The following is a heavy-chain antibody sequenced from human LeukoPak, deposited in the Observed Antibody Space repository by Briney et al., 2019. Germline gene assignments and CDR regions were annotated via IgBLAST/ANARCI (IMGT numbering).Heavy chain of an antibody. J-gene: IGHJ6*02. Sequence: GGSLRLSCAASGFTVSSNYMSWVRQAPGKGLEWVSVIYSGYSTYYADPVKGRFTISRDNSKNTLYLQMNSLRAEDTAVYYCAKDWYDSSGYYYYYYGMDVWGQGTTVTVSS. D-gene: IGHD3-22*01. CDR2: IYSGYST. V-gene: IGHV3-53*01. CDR1: GFTVSSNY. CDR3: AKDWYDSSGYYYYYYGMDV.